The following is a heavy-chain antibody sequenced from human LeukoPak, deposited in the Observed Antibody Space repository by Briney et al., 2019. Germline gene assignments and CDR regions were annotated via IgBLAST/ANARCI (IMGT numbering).Heavy chain of an antibody. Sequence: SQTLSLTCAISGDSVSSNSAAWNWVRLSPSRGLEWLGRTYYRSKWSSEYAISVKSRTTINPDTTKNQISLQLNSVTPEDTAIYYCARQQWPYGMGVWGQGTTVAVSS. D-gene: IGHD6-19*01. J-gene: IGHJ6*02. CDR1: GDSVSSNSAA. CDR3: ARQQWPYGMGV. V-gene: IGHV6-1*01. CDR2: TYYRSKWSS.